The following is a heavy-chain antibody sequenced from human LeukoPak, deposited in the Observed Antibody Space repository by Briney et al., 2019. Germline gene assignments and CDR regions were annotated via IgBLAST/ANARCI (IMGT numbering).Heavy chain of an antibody. Sequence: KTGGTLRLSCAASGFTFSSYSMNWVRQAPGKGLEWVSSISSSSSYIYYADSVKGRFTISTDNAKNSLYLQMNSLRAEDTAVYYCARDPHYSNGGAFDYWAREPWSPSPQ. D-gene: IGHD4-11*01. CDR1: GFTFSSYS. CDR3: ARDPHYSNGGAFDY. V-gene: IGHV3-21*01. CDR2: ISSSSSYI. J-gene: IGHJ4*02.